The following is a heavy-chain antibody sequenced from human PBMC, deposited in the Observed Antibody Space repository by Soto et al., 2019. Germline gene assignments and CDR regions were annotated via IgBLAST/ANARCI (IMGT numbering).Heavy chain of an antibody. CDR1: A. Sequence: AGRRVIKEPSKGLEWVAVISYDGSNKYYADSVKGRFTISRDNSKSTLYLQMNSLRAEDTAVYYCAREGGYCSGGSCYSFAFDIWGQGTMVTVSS. CDR3: AREGGYCSGGSCYSFAFDI. J-gene: IGHJ3*02. CDR2: ISYDGSNK. V-gene: IGHV3-30-3*01. D-gene: IGHD2-15*01.